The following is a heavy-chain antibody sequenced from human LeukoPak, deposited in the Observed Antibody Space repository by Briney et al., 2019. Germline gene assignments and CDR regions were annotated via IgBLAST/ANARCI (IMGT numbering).Heavy chain of an antibody. J-gene: IGHJ4*02. CDR3: ARVHCSGGSCYSGLSY. V-gene: IGHV3-33*01. D-gene: IGHD2-15*01. Sequence: GGSLRLSCAASGFTFSSYGMHWVRQAPGKGLEWVAVIWYDGSNKYYADSVKGRFTISRDNSKNTLYLQMNSLRAEDTAVYYCARVHCSGGSCYSGLSYWGQGTLVTVSS. CDR2: IWYDGSNK. CDR1: GFTFSSYG.